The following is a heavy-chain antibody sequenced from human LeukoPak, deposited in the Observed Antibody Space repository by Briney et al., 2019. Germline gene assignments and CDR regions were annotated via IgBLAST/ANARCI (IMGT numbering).Heavy chain of an antibody. J-gene: IGHJ3*02. CDR1: GFTVSSNY. Sequence: GGSLRLSCAASGFTVSSNYMSWVRQAPGKGLEWVSAISGSGGSTYYADSVKGRFTISRDNSKNTLYLQMNSLRAEDTAVYYCAKDLGQEVVPAAHDAFDIWGQGTMVTVSS. D-gene: IGHD2-2*01. CDR3: AKDLGQEVVPAAHDAFDI. CDR2: ISGSGGST. V-gene: IGHV3-23*01.